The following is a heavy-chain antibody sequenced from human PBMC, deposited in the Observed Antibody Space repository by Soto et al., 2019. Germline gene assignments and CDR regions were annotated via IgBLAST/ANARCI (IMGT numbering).Heavy chain of an antibody. J-gene: IGHJ4*02. D-gene: IGHD6-19*01. CDR2: MNPNSGNT. Sequence: QVQLVQSGAEVKRPGASVKVSCKATGYIFTSYYINWVRQATGQGLEWMGWMNPNSGNTGYAQKFQGRVTMTRNTSISTAYMELSSLRSEDTAVYYCARGFRIIPQQWLGVFASYYFDYWGQGTLVTVSS. CDR1: GYIFTSYY. CDR3: ARGFRIIPQQWLGVFASYYFDY. V-gene: IGHV1-8*01.